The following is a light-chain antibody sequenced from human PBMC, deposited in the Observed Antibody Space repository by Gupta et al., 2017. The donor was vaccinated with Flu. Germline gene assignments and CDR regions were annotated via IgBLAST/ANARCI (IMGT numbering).Light chain of an antibody. CDR2: KAS. CDR1: QYINNW. V-gene: IGKV1-5*03. Sequence: SPSTLSASVGDSVTITCRASQYINNWLAWYQQKPGQAPTRLIYKASTLETGVPSRFSGSGSGTYFTLTISSLQPDDFATYFCQQYNTYYSFGQGTKVEI. J-gene: IGKJ2*01. CDR3: QQYNTYYS.